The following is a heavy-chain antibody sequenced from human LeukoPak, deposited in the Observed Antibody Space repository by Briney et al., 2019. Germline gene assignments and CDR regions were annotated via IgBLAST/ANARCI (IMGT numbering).Heavy chain of an antibody. J-gene: IGHJ4*02. V-gene: IGHV4-39*07. Sequence: SETLSLTCTVSGGSISSSSYYCGWIRQPPGKGLEWIGSIYYSGSTYYNPSLKSRVTMSVDTSKNQFSLKLSSVTAADTAVYYCARDQYYYDSSGYSLFDYWGQGTLVTVSS. CDR1: GGSISSSSYY. CDR3: ARDQYYYDSSGYSLFDY. D-gene: IGHD3-22*01. CDR2: IYYSGST.